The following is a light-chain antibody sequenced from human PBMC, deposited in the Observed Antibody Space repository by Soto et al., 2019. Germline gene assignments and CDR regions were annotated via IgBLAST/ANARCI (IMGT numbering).Light chain of an antibody. CDR1: SSDVGSYNY. CDR3: SSYAGSNNFV. V-gene: IGLV2-8*01. Sequence: QSVLTQPPSASGSPGQSVTISCTGTSSDVGSYNYVSWYQQHPGKAPKLMIYEVSKRPSGVPDRFSGPKSGNTASLTVSGLQAEDEADYYCSSYAGSNNFVFGGGTKLTVL. CDR2: EVS. J-gene: IGLJ2*01.